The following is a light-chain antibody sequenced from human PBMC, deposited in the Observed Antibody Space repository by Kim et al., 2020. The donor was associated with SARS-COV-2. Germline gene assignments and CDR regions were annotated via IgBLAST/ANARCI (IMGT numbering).Light chain of an antibody. V-gene: IGKV1D-16*01. Sequence: ASVGDTVTITCRASQGISSWLAWYRQKPEKPLNPLIYAASTLQTGVPSRCSGSGSGTDFTLTISSLQPEDFATYYCQKYNSDPRTFGQGTKVDIK. CDR2: AAS. CDR3: QKYNSDPRT. J-gene: IGKJ1*01. CDR1: QGISSW.